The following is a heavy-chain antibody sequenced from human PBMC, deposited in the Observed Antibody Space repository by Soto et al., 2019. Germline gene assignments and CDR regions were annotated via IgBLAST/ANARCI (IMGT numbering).Heavy chain of an antibody. CDR2: INHSGST. CDR1: CGSFSGYY. Sequence: SETLCLTCSVYCGSFSGYYWSWIRQPPGKGLEWIGEINHSGSTNYNPSLKSRVTISVDTSKNHFSLKLSSVTVADTAVYYCARAGRTDYAGYSSSRRYFGYWGQGTLVTVSS. J-gene: IGHJ4*02. CDR3: ARAGRTDYAGYSSSRRYFGY. D-gene: IGHD6-13*01. V-gene: IGHV4-34*01.